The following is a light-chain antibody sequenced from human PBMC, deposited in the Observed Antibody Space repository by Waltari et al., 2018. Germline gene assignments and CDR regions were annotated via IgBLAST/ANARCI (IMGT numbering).Light chain of an antibody. J-gene: IGKJ1*01. V-gene: IGKV3-20*01. CDR3: QNHERLPAT. CDR2: GAY. Sequence: EVVLTQSPGTLSLSPGETATLSCRASQSIGRYLVWYQQKSGQAPRLLIYGAYTRDTGIPDRFSGSGSGTDFSLTISRVETEDVAVYYCQNHERLPATFGQGTKVEIK. CDR1: QSIGRY.